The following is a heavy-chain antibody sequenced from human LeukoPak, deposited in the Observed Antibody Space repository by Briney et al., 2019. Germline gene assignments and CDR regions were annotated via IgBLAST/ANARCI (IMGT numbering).Heavy chain of an antibody. Sequence: ASVKVSCKASGYTFTSYDINWVRRATGQGLELMGWMNPNSGNTGYAQKFQGRVTMTRNTSISTAHMELSSLRSEDTAVYYCARRRGRLRSYYLLDYWGQGTLVTVSS. CDR2: MNPNSGNT. J-gene: IGHJ4*02. CDR1: GYTFTSYD. D-gene: IGHD3-10*01. V-gene: IGHV1-8*01. CDR3: ARRRGRLRSYYLLDY.